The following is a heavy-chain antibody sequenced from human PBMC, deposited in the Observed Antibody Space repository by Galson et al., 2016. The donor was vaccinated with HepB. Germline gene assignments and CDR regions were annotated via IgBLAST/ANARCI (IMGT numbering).Heavy chain of an antibody. CDR1: GFTFSRYG. CDR2: ISYDGSNR. Sequence: SLRLSCAASGFTFSRYGMHWVRQAPGKGLEWVTFISYDGSNRYNADSVKGRFTISRDNSENTLYLQMNSLRAEDTAVYYCAKDPYYYGSGSYLYFHYWGQGTLVTVSS. CDR3: AKDPYYYGSGSYLYFHY. J-gene: IGHJ4*02. D-gene: IGHD3-10*01. V-gene: IGHV3-30*18.